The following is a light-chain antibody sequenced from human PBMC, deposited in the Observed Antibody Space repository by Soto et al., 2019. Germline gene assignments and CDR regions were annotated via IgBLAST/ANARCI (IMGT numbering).Light chain of an antibody. CDR3: QQYNSSPLN. J-gene: IGKJ4*01. CDR2: KAS. V-gene: IGKV1-5*03. Sequence: DIQMTQSPSTLSASVGDRVTITCRASQSSSTWLSWFQQKPWKAPNLLIYKASSLERGVPSRFSGSGSGTEFTLTISTLQPDDFATYYCQQYNSSPLNFGGGTKVEIK. CDR1: QSSSTW.